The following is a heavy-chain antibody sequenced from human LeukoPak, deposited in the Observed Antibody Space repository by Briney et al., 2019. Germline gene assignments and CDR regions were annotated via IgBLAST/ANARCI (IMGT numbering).Heavy chain of an antibody. J-gene: IGHJ4*02. CDR1: GGTFSSYA. Sequence: GASVKVSCKASGGTFSSYAISWVRQAPGQGLEWMGGIIPILGTANYAQKLQGRVTITADESTSTAYMELSSLRSEDTAVYYCARDSGPYYDILTGYHKAYFDYWGQGTLVTVSS. V-gene: IGHV1-69*13. D-gene: IGHD3-9*01. CDR3: ARDSGPYYDILTGYHKAYFDY. CDR2: IIPILGTA.